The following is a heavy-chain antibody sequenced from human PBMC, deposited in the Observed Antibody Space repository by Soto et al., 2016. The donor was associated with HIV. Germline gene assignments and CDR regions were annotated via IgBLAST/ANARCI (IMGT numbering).Heavy chain of an antibody. D-gene: IGHD6-13*01. CDR2: ISGSGGST. CDR3: AKATSGLYSSSRRHFDY. V-gene: IGHV3-23*01. CDR1: GFTFNNYA. J-gene: IGHJ4*02. Sequence: EVQLLESGGGLVQPGGSVRLSCAASGFTFNNYAMSWVRQAPGKGLEWVSTISGSGGSTYYADSVKGRFTISRDNSKNTPYLQMNSLRSEDTAVYYCAKATSGLYSSSRRHFDYWGPGNPGHRLL.